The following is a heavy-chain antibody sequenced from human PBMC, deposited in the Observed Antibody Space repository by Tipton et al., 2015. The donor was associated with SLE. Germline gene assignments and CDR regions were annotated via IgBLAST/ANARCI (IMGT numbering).Heavy chain of an antibody. V-gene: IGHV3-23*01. Sequence: SLRLSCAASGFTFSSYAMSWVRQAPGKGLEWVSAISGSGGSTYYADSVKGRITISRDNAKNTVYLQMNSLRAEDTAVYYCARGFSFDYWGQGTLVTVSS. J-gene: IGHJ4*02. D-gene: IGHD3-10*01. CDR1: GFTFSSYA. CDR2: ISGSGGST. CDR3: ARGFSFDY.